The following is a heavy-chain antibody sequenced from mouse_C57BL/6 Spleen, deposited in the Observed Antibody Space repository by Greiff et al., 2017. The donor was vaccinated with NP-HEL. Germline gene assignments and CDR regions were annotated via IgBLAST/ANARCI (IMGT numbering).Heavy chain of an antibody. J-gene: IGHJ2*01. CDR3: ARAPYGNYVDY. CDR2: ISNGGGST. Sequence: EVKLMESGGGLVQPGGSLKLSCAASGFTFSDYYMYWVRQTPEKRLEWVAYISNGGGSTYYPDTVKGRFTISRDNAKNTLYLQMSRLKSEDTAMYYCARAPYGNYVDYWGQGTTLTVSS. V-gene: IGHV5-12*01. D-gene: IGHD2-1*01. CDR1: GFTFSDYY.